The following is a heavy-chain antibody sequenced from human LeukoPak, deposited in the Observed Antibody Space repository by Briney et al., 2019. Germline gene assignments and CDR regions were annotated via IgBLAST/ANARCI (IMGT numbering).Heavy chain of an antibody. CDR1: GYTFTSYG. CDR2: ISAYNGNT. V-gene: IGHV1-18*01. D-gene: IGHD3-22*01. J-gene: IGHJ4*02. Sequence: GASVKVPCRASGYTFTSYGISWVRQAPGQGLEWMGWISAYNGNTNYAQKLQGRVTMTTDTSTSTAYMELRSLRSDDTAVYYCARIRRPSYYDSSGYYSMLDYWGQGTLVTVSS. CDR3: ARIRRPSYYDSSGYYSMLDY.